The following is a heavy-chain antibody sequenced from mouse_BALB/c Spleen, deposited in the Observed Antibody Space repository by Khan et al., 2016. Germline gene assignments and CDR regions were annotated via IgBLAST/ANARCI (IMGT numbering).Heavy chain of an antibody. CDR2: TNPTNGRT. D-gene: IGHD1-1*01. J-gene: IGHJ2*01. V-gene: IGHV1S81*02. Sequence: QVQLKQSGAELVKAGASVKMSCKASGYTFTSYWMHWVKQRLGQGLEWFAETNPTNGRTYYNEKFKSKATLTVDKSSSTAYMQLSGPTFEDSAVYYGARIKKIVATYFDYWGQGTTLTVSS. CDR1: GYTFTSYW. CDR3: ARIKKIVATYFDY.